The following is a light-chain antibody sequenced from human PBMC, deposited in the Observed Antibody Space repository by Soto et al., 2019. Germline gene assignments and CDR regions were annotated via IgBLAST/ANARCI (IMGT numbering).Light chain of an antibody. V-gene: IGLV2-14*01. Sequence: QSVLTQPASVSGSPGQSITISCTGISSDVGGYNYVSWYQQHPGKAPKLMIYDVSNRPSGVSNRFSGSKSGNTASLTISGLQAADEADYYCSSYTSSSTVFGGGTKVTVL. J-gene: IGLJ2*01. CDR1: SSDVGGYNY. CDR3: SSYTSSSTV. CDR2: DVS.